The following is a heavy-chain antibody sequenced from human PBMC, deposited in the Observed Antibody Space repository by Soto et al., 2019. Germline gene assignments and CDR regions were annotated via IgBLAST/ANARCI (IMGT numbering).Heavy chain of an antibody. V-gene: IGHV1-3*01. Sequence: ASVKVSCKASGYTFTSYVMHWVRQAPGQRLEWMGWINAGNGNTKYSQKFQGRVTITRDTSASTAYMELSSLRSEDTAVYYCARTLVGATPADFWGPGTLVTLAS. CDR1: GYTFTSYV. CDR3: ARTLVGATPADF. J-gene: IGHJ4*02. D-gene: IGHD1-26*01. CDR2: INAGNGNT.